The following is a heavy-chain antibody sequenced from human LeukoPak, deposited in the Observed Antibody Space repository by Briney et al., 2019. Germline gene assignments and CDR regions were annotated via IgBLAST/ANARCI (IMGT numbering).Heavy chain of an antibody. CDR2: INSDGSEG. Sequence: GGSLRLSCAVSGFTFSGFWMSWSRQAPGKGLEWVASINSDGSEGYYADVVKGRFTISRDNAKNSLYLQMNSLRAEDTSVYYCAREGGWERLRGAFDIWGQGTMVTVSS. V-gene: IGHV3-7*03. J-gene: IGHJ3*02. CDR1: GFTFSGFW. D-gene: IGHD1-26*01. CDR3: AREGGWERLRGAFDI.